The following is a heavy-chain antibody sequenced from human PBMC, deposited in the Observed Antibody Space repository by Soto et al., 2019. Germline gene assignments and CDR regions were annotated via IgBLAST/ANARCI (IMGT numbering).Heavy chain of an antibody. D-gene: IGHD6-6*01. CDR1: GFTGISNS. Sequence: PGGSLRLSCAASGFTGISNSMSWGRQAPGKGLEWVSVIYSGGSTYYADSVKGRFTISIDNSKNTLYLPMNSLRAEDTAVYYCARPYSSSTHYYYGMDVWGQGTTVTVSS. CDR3: ARPYSSSTHYYYGMDV. CDR2: IYSGGST. J-gene: IGHJ6*02. V-gene: IGHV3-53*01.